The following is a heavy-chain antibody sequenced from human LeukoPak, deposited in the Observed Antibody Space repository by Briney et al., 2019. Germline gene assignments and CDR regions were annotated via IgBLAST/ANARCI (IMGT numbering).Heavy chain of an antibody. CDR3: AKGTVLRFLEWLSYFDY. CDR1: GFTFSSYA. Sequence: GGFLRLSCAASGFTFSSYAMSWVRQAPGKGLEWVSAISGSGGSTYYADSVKGRFTISRDNSKNTLYLQMNSLRAEDTAVYYCAKGTVLRFLEWLSYFDYWGEGTLVTVSS. V-gene: IGHV3-23*01. D-gene: IGHD3-3*01. J-gene: IGHJ4*02. CDR2: ISGSGGST.